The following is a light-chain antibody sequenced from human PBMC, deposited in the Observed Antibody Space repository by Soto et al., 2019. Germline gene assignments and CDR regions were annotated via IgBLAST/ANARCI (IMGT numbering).Light chain of an antibody. V-gene: IGKV1-8*01. J-gene: IGKJ1*01. CDR2: AAS. Sequence: AIRMTQSPTSLSASTGGRVTITCWASQGISSYLAWYQQKPGKAPKLLIYAASSLQSGVPSRFSGSGSGTDFTLTINSLQPEDFASYYCQQSHTTPPTFGQGTKVDI. CDR3: QQSHTTPPT. CDR1: QGISSY.